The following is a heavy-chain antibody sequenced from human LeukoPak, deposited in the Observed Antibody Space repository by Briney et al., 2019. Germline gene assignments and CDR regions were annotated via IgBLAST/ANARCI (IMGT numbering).Heavy chain of an antibody. CDR2: INGDGRTT. CDR1: GFIFSTYT. CDR3: VGDQVDNVGWLA. V-gene: IGHV3-64D*06. Sequence: GGSLRLSCSASGFIFSTYTMYWVRQAPGKGLEFVSVINGDGRTTYYADSVKGRFTISRDNSKNTLYLQMNSLRAEDTAVYYCVGDQVDNVGWLAWGQGTRVTVSS. J-gene: IGHJ5*02. D-gene: IGHD5-12*01.